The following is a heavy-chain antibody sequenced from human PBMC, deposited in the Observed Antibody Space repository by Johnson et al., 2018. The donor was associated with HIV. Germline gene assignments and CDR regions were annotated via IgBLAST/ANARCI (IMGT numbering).Heavy chain of an antibody. V-gene: IGHV3-30*14. CDR1: GFTFSSHA. CDR3: ARGGKGWQKDAFDI. J-gene: IGHJ3*02. D-gene: IGHD5-24*01. Sequence: VQLVESGGGVVQPGRSLRLSCVASGFTFSSHAIHWVRQAPGQGLAWVAVLCCGSSTSYAASVKGRFTISRDNSKNTPYLQMNRLRAEDTAVYYCARGGKGWQKDAFDIWGQGTMVTVSS. CDR2: LCCGSST.